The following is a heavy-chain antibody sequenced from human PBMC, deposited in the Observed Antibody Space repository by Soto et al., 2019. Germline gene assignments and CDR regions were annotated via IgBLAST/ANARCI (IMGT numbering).Heavy chain of an antibody. V-gene: IGHV1-69*01. CDR1: GGSFSKKA. Sequence: QVQLVQSGAELKKPGSSVKVSCEASGGSFSKKAISWVRQAPGQGLEWMGGINTKFGATNYAPKFQGRITRTADESTNTVYMALSSLTSEDTAVYYCARGASSGFEYWYFDLWGRGTRVSVSS. J-gene: IGHJ2*01. CDR2: INTKFGAT. CDR3: ARGASSGFEYWYFDL. D-gene: IGHD5-12*01.